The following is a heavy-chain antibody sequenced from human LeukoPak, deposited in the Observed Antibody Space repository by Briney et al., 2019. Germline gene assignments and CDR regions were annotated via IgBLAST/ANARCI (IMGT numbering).Heavy chain of an antibody. J-gene: IGHJ4*02. CDR3: ARGGKYSYGKFDY. CDR1: GFTFSSYG. CDR2: ISYDGSNK. Sequence: GGSLRLSCVVSGFTFSSYGMHWVRQAPGKGLEWVAVISYDGSNKYYADSVKGRFTISRDNSKNTLNLQMNSLRAEDTAVYYCARGGKYSYGKFDYWGQGTLVTVSS. D-gene: IGHD5-18*01. V-gene: IGHV3-30*03.